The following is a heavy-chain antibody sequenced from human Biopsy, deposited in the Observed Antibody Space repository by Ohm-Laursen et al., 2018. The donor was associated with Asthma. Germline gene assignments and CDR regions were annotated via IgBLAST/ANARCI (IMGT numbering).Heavy chain of an antibody. D-gene: IGHD3-22*01. Sequence: SETLSLTCAVSGGSISNTNWWSWVRQSPGKGLEWLGENFYSGRTNDNPSLKSRVTMSVDKCQNQFSLKLRSVTAADTAVYFCARAPIPAYSDSSGFDLWGQGTLVTVSS. CDR2: NFYSGRT. CDR1: GGSISNTNW. CDR3: ARAPIPAYSDSSGFDL. V-gene: IGHV4-4*02. J-gene: IGHJ4*02.